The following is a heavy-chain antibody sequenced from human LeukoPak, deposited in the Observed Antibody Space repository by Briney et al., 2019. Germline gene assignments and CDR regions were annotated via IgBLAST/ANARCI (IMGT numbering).Heavy chain of an antibody. CDR3: AKDKIWGEDYFDY. CDR2: IRYDGTNK. CDR1: GFTFSNYG. V-gene: IGHV3-30*02. Sequence: GGSLRLSCAASGFTFSNYGMHWVRQAPGKGLEWVVFIRYDGTNKYYADSVKGRFTMSRDNSKNTLYLQMNSLRVEDTAVYYCAKDKIWGEDYFDYWGQGTLVTVSS. J-gene: IGHJ4*02. D-gene: IGHD3-16*01.